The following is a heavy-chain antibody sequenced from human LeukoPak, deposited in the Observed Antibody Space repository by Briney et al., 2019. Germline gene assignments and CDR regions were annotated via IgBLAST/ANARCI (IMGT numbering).Heavy chain of an antibody. Sequence: ASVKVSCKASGYTFTGYYMHWVRQAPGQGLEWMGWINPNSGSTNYAQKFQGRVTMTRDTSISTAYMELSRLRSDDTAVYYCARGPFPFGSGWQELFDYWGQGTLVTVSS. CDR2: INPNSGST. CDR1: GYTFTGYY. D-gene: IGHD6-19*01. V-gene: IGHV1-2*02. CDR3: ARGPFPFGSGWQELFDY. J-gene: IGHJ4*02.